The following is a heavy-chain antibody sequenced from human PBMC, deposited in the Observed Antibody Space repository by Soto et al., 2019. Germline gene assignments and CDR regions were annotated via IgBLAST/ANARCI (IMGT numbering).Heavy chain of an antibody. CDR3: ARVIAAAADFDY. V-gene: IGHV1-18*01. J-gene: IGHJ4*02. D-gene: IGHD6-13*01. CDR1: GYTFTSYG. Sequence: QVQLVQSGAEVKKPGASVKVSCKASGYTFTSYGISWVRQAPGQGLEWMGWISAYNGNTNYAQKLQGRVTMTPDTSTNTAYTERRNPRSDDTAVYYWARVIAAAADFDYWGQGTLVTVSS. CDR2: ISAYNGNT.